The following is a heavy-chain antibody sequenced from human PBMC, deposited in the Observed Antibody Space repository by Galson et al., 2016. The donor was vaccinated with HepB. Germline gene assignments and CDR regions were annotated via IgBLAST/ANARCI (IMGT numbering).Heavy chain of an antibody. Sequence: SLRLSCAASGFIFSSFWMSWVRQFPGKGLQWVANINQDGSQKFYVDSVKGRFSISRDNVKSELYLQMDSLRGADTAMYYCVIKVGLDLWGQGTMVTVSS. V-gene: IGHV3-7*05. CDR3: VIKVGLDL. D-gene: IGHD3-16*01. J-gene: IGHJ5*02. CDR1: GFIFSSFW. CDR2: INQDGSQK.